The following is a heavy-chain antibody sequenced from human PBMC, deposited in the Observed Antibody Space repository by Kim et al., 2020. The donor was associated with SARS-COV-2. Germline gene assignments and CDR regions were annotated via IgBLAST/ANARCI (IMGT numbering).Heavy chain of an antibody. Sequence: SQTLSLTCAISGDSVSSNSAAWNWIRQSPSRGLEWLGRTYYRSKWYNDYAVSVKSRITINPDTSKNQFSLQLNSVTPEDTAVYYCARDRSNHHTDLTPPYYYGMDVWGQGTTVTVSS. CDR3: ARDRSNHHTDLTPPYYYGMDV. D-gene: IGHD2-15*01. J-gene: IGHJ6*02. V-gene: IGHV6-1*01. CDR2: TYYRSKWYN. CDR1: GDSVSSNSAA.